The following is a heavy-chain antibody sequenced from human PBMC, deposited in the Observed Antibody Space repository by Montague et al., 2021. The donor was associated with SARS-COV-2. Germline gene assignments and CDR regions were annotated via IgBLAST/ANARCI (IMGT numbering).Heavy chain of an antibody. V-gene: IGHV3-48*03. J-gene: IGHJ3*02. CDR1: GFTFSSYE. D-gene: IGHD2-2*01. Sequence: SLRLSCAASGFTFSSYEMNWVRQAPGKGLEWVSYISPSGRTIYYADSVKGRFTISRDNAKNSLSLQMNSLRGDDTAVYHCAICDPFGAFDIWGQGTTVTVSS. CDR3: AICDPFGAFDI. CDR2: ISPSGRTI.